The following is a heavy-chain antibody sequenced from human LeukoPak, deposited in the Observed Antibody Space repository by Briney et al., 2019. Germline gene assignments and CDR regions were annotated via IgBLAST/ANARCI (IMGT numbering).Heavy chain of an antibody. V-gene: IGHV4-61*09. CDR3: ARDRNWGREYFDL. J-gene: IGHJ2*01. Sequence: PSQILYLPCSVPGGYIHGGCYYWSWPRQPAGKPLERIGHIFTTGSTSYNPSLRTRVTISEDSSKDQFSLNLKSVTAADTAVYYCARDRNWGREYFDLWGRGTLVIVSS. CDR1: GGYIHGGCYY. D-gene: IGHD3-16*01. CDR2: IFTTGST.